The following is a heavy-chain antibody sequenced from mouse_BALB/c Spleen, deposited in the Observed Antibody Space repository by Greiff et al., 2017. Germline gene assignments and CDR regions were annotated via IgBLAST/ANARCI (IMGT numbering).Heavy chain of an antibody. J-gene: IGHJ2*01. CDR2: IWAGGST. CDR1: GFSLTSYG. Sequence: VKLVESGPGLVAPSQSLSITCTVSGFSLTSYGVHWVRQPPGKGLEWLGVIWAGGSTNYNSALMSRLSISKDNSKSQVFLKMNSLQTDDTAMYYCARDGITTATGFDYWGQGTTLTVSS. D-gene: IGHD1-2*01. V-gene: IGHV2-9*02. CDR3: ARDGITTATGFDY.